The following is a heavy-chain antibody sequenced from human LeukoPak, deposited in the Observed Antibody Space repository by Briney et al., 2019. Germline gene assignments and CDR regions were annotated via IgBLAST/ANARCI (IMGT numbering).Heavy chain of an antibody. CDR2: INHSGST. CDR1: GGSFSGYY. V-gene: IGHV4-34*01. J-gene: IGHJ4*02. CDR3: ARISREAGTN. D-gene: IGHD6-19*01. Sequence: SETLSLTCAVYGGSFSGYYWSWIRQPPGKGLEWIGEINHSGSTNYNPSLKSRVTISVDTSKNQFSPKLSSVTAADTAVYYCARISREAGTNWGQGTLVTVSS.